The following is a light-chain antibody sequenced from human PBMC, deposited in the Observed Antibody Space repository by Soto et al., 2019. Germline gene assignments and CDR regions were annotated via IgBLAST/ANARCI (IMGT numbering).Light chain of an antibody. J-gene: IGKJ1*01. CDR2: KAS. Sequence: DIQMTQSPSTLSASVGDRVTITCRASQSLGSWLAWYQQKPGKAPKLLIYKASNLEGGVPSRFSGSGSGTEFGLTISSLQPDDFATYYCQQYSDYPWTFGQGTKVEIK. V-gene: IGKV1-5*03. CDR3: QQYSDYPWT. CDR1: QSLGSW.